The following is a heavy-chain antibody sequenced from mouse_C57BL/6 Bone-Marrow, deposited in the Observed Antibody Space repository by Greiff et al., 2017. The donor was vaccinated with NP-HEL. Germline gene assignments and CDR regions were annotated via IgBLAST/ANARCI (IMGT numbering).Heavy chain of an antibody. CDR3: ARWDYYGSSPFAY. J-gene: IGHJ3*01. CDR1: GFTFSSYT. Sequence: EVKLMESGGGLVKPGGSLKLSCAASGFTFSSYTMSWVRQTPENRLAWVATISGGGGNTYYPDSVKGRFTISRANAKNTLYLQMSSLRSEDTALYYCARWDYYGSSPFAYWGQGTLVTVSA. CDR2: ISGGGGNT. D-gene: IGHD1-1*01. V-gene: IGHV5-9*01.